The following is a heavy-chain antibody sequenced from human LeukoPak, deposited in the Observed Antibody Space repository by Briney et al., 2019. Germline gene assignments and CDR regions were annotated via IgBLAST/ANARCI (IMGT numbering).Heavy chain of an antibody. CDR2: MNPNSGNT. J-gene: IGHJ5*02. V-gene: IGHV1-8*02. Sequence: ASVKVSCKASGYTFTSYDINWVRQATGQGLEWMGWMNPNSGNTGYAQKFQGRVTMTRDTSISTAYMELSRLRSDDTAVYYCARDPSPYYDFWSGYLPWGQGTLVTVSS. D-gene: IGHD3-3*01. CDR1: GYTFTSYD. CDR3: ARDPSPYYDFWSGYLP.